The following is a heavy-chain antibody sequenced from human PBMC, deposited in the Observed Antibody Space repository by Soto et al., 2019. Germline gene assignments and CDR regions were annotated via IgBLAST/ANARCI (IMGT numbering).Heavy chain of an antibody. J-gene: IGHJ5*02. CDR3: ARQDSSGWLEWFDP. D-gene: IGHD6-19*01. Sequence: SETLSLTCTVSGGSISSYYWSWIRQPPGKGLEWIGYIYYSGSTNYNPSLKSRVTISVDTSKNQFSLKLSSVTAADTAVYYCARQDSSGWLEWFDPWGQGTLVTVS. V-gene: IGHV4-59*08. CDR2: IYYSGST. CDR1: GGSISSYY.